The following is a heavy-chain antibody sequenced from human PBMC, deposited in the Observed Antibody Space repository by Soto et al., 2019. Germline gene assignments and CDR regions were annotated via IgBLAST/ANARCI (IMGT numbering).Heavy chain of an antibody. CDR3: ARDDAFANENAFDL. J-gene: IGHJ3*01. CDR1: GFSFRTYG. Sequence: HPGGSLRLSCAVSGFSFRTYGFHWVRQPPGKGLQWVAVISPKGHSDSVEGRFTISRDNSKDTLYLQMNNLRAEDTAVYYCARDDAFANENAFDLWGQGTKVTVSS. D-gene: IGHD1-1*01. CDR2: ISPK. V-gene: IGHV3-33*01.